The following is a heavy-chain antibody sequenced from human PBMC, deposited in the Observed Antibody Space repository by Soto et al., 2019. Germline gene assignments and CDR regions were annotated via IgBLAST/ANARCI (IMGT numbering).Heavy chain of an antibody. D-gene: IGHD4-4*01. J-gene: IGHJ5*02. CDR3: ARTSVSNYNWFDP. CDR2: ISVDNGNT. CDR1: GYTFTDYD. V-gene: IGHV1-18*01. Sequence: QGQLVQSGAEVKKPGASVKVSCKASGYTFTDYDISWVRQAPGQGLEWMGWISVDNGNTKYVESLQGRVTMTTDPSTSTAYMEVRSLRSDDTAVYYCARTSVSNYNWFDPWGQGTLVAVSS.